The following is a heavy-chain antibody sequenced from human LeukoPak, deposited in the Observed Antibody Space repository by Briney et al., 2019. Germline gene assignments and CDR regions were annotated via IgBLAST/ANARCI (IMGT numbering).Heavy chain of an antibody. CDR3: ARRGGYSYEPHFDY. CDR1: GGSISSSSYY. V-gene: IGHV4-39*01. D-gene: IGHD5-18*01. CDR2: IYYSGST. J-gene: IGHJ4*02. Sequence: SETLSLTCTVSGGSISSSSYYWGWTRQPPGKGLEWIGSIYYSGSTYYNPSLKSRVTISVDTSKNQFSLKLSSVTAADTAVYYCARRGGYSYEPHFDYWGQGTLVTVSS.